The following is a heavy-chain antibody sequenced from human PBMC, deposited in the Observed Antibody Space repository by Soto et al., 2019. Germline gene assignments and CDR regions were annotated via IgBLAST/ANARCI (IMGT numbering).Heavy chain of an antibody. D-gene: IGHD2-15*01. J-gene: IGHJ4*02. CDR2: IYYSGST. CDR3: ARRRVVWDSNPYYFDY. Sequence: SETLSLTCTVSGGSISSGDYYWSWIRQPPGKGLEWIGYIYYSGSTYYNPSLKSRVTISVDTSKTQFSLKLSSVTAADTAVYYCARRRVVWDSNPYYFDYWGQGTLVTVSS. CDR1: GGSISSGDYY. V-gene: IGHV4-30-4*01.